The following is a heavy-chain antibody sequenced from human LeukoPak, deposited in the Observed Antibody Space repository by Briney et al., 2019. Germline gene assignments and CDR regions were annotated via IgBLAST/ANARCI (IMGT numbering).Heavy chain of an antibody. D-gene: IGHD3-10*01. J-gene: IGHJ4*02. CDR2: IQNDGNSK. Sequence: GGSLRLSCAASGLTFSMPPMDWVRQAPGKGLEWVAFIQNDGNSKNYADSVRGRFTISRDTSKNTLYLQMNSLRPEDTSIYYCARRGPYFDYWGQGILVTVSS. CDR1: GLTFSMPP. V-gene: IGHV3-33*05. CDR3: ARRGPYFDY.